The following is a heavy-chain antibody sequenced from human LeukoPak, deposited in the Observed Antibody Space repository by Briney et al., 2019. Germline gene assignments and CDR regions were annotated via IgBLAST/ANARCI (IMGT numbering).Heavy chain of an antibody. CDR2: ISAYNGNT. V-gene: IGHV1-18*01. CDR1: GYTFTSYG. J-gene: IGHJ4*02. Sequence: ASVKVSCKASGYTFTSYGIRWVRQAPGQGLAWMGWISAYNGNTNYAQKLQGRVTMTTDTSTSTAYMELRSLRSDDTAVYYCARDRTTVTTYYFDYWAREPWSPSPQ. D-gene: IGHD4-17*01. CDR3: ARDRTTVTTYYFDY.